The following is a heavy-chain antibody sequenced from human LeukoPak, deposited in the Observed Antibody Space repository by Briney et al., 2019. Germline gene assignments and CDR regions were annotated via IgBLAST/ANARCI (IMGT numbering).Heavy chain of an antibody. V-gene: IGHV3-30-3*01. D-gene: IGHD3-10*01. CDR3: ARANDQLLWFGDIGY. J-gene: IGHJ4*02. CDR2: ISYDGSNK. Sequence: PGGSLRLSCAASGFTFSSYAMHWVRQAPGKGLEWVAVISYDGSNKYYADSVKGRFTISRDNSKNTLYLQMNSLRAEDTAVYYCARANDQLLWFGDIGYWGQGTPVTVSS. CDR1: GFTFSSYA.